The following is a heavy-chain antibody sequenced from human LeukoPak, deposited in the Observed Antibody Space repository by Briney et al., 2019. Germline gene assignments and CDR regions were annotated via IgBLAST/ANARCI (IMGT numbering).Heavy chain of an antibody. Sequence: VASVKVSRKASGYTFTSYYMHWVRQAPGQGLEWMGIINPSGGSTSYAQKFQGRVTMTRDTYTSKVYMELSSLRSGDTAVYYCARERGRDGYNYLGYWGQGTLVTVSS. D-gene: IGHD5-24*01. CDR1: GYTFTSYY. CDR3: ARERGRDGYNYLGY. V-gene: IGHV1-46*01. J-gene: IGHJ4*02. CDR2: INPSGGST.